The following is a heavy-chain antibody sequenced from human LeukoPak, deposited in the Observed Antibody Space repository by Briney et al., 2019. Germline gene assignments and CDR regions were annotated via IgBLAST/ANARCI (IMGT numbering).Heavy chain of an antibody. V-gene: IGHV4-59*01. CDR2: VYYSGST. CDR3: ARSELLWFGKVNSGFDF. Sequence: SETLSLTCTVSGVSISTYYWSWIRQPPGKGLEWIGYVYYSGSTNYNPSLMSRVTISVDTSENQFSLKLNSVTAADTAMYYCARSELLWFGKVNSGFDFWGQRTLVTLSS. J-gene: IGHJ4*02. CDR1: GVSISTYY. D-gene: IGHD3-10*01.